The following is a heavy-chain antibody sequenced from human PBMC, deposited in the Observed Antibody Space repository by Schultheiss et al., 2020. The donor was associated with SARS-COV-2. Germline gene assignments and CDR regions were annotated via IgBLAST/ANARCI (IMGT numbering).Heavy chain of an antibody. J-gene: IGHJ4*02. Sequence: GSLRLSCAVSGGSISSSNWWSWVRQPPGKGLEWIGEIYHSGSTNYNPSLKSRVTISVDTSKNQFSLKLSSVTAADTAVYYCARGFGGSCYNYWGQGTLVTVSS. D-gene: IGHD2-15*01. CDR1: GGSISSSNW. V-gene: IGHV4-4*02. CDR3: ARGFGGSCYNY. CDR2: IYHSGST.